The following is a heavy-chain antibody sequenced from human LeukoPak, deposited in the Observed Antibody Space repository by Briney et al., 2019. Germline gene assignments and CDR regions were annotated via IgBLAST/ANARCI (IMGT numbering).Heavy chain of an antibody. CDR1: GFTFSSYG. CDR2: IWYDGSKK. CDR3: ARAVQGVTLDY. D-gene: IGHD3-10*01. J-gene: IGHJ4*02. Sequence: GGSLRLSCAASGFTFSSYGMHWVRQAPGKGLEWVAIIWYDGSKKYYADSVKGRFTISRDDSKNTLYVQMNSLRVEDTAVYYCARAVQGVTLDYWGQGTLVTVSS. V-gene: IGHV3-33*01.